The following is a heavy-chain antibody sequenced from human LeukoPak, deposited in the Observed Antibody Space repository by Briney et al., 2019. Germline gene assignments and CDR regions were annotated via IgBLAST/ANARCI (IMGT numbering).Heavy chain of an antibody. CDR2: ISGSGGST. Sequence: PGGSLRLSCAASGSTFSSYAMSWVRQAPGKGLEWVSAISGSGGSTYYADSVKGRFTISRDNSKNTLYLQMNSLRAEDTAVYYCAKGHLAYCGGDCYFMDYWGQGTLVTVPS. V-gene: IGHV3-23*01. CDR3: AKGHLAYCGGDCYFMDY. J-gene: IGHJ4*02. D-gene: IGHD2-21*02. CDR1: GSTFSSYA.